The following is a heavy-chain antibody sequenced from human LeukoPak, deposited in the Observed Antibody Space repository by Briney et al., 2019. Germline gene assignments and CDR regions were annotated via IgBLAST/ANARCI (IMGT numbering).Heavy chain of an antibody. D-gene: IGHD3-22*01. CDR3: ARAAYDSSGYLTL. CDR2: IWYDGTNK. J-gene: IGHJ4*02. V-gene: IGHV3-33*01. Sequence: GGSLRLSCAASGFTFSSYGMHWVRQAPGKGLEWVAVIWYDGTNKYYADSVKGRFTISRGNSKNTLYLQMNSLRSEDTALYYCARAAYDSSGYLTLWGQGTLVTVSS. CDR1: GFTFSSYG.